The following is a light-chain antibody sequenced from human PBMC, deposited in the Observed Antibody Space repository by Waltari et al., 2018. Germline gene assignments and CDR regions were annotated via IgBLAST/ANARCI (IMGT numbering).Light chain of an antibody. CDR2: SAS. V-gene: IGKV3-11*01. Sequence: DIVLTQSPATLSLSPGERATLSCRASQSINNYLAWYQQKPGQAPSLLIYSASNRATGIPARFSGSGSGTDFFLTISSLDPEDFAVYYCQQRSSWPRTFGQGTRVEIK. CDR3: QQRSSWPRT. J-gene: IGKJ1*01. CDR1: QSINNY.